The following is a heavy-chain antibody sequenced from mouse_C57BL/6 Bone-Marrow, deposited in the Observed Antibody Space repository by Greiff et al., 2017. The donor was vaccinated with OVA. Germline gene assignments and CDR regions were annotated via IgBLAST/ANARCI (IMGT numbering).Heavy chain of an antibody. CDR2: IAPANGNT. Sequence: EVQLQQSVAELVRPGASVKLSCTASGFNIKNTYRTGGKKRKEKGREGIGRIAPANGNTQYAPKFQGKATITADTSSNTAYLQLSSLTSEDTAIXSCSRSCFSDGYYYFDYWGQGTTLTVSS. V-gene: IGHV14-3*01. CDR3: SRSCFSDGYYYFDY. CDR1: GFNIKNTY. D-gene: IGHD2-3*01. J-gene: IGHJ2*01.